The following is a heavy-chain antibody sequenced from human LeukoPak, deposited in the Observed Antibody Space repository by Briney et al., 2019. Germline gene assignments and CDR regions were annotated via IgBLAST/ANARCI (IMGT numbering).Heavy chain of an antibody. Sequence: PSETLSLTCTVSGGSVSSGTYYWSWIRQPPGKGLEWIGYVSDTGSTNYQPSLKSRVTISVDTSKNQFSLKLRSVTAADTAVYYCARDAGAGTTSHRYFYYYYGLDVWGQGTTVTVSS. CDR2: VSDTGST. V-gene: IGHV4-61*01. CDR3: ARDAGAGTTSHRYFYYYYGLDV. J-gene: IGHJ6*02. CDR1: GGSVSSGTYY. D-gene: IGHD1-14*01.